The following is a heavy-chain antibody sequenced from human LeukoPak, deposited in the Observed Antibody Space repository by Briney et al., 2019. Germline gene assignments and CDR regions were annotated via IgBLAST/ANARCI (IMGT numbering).Heavy chain of an antibody. J-gene: IGHJ5*02. CDR3: ARGAIRTRAKFDP. V-gene: IGHV3-48*03. D-gene: IGHD2-21*01. CDR1: GFTFSSYE. CDR2: ISSSGSTI. Sequence: GGSLRLSCAASGFTFSSYEMNWVRQAPGKGLEWVSYISSSGSTIYYADSVKGRFTISRDNAKNSLYLQMNSLRAEDTAVYYCARGAIRTRAKFDPWGQGTLVTVSS.